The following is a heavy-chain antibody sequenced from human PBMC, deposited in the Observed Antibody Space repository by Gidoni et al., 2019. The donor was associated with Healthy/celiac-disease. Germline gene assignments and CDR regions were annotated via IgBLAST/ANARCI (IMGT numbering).Heavy chain of an antibody. V-gene: IGHV1-8*01. D-gene: IGHD2-15*01. CDR2: MNPNSGNT. CDR1: GYTFTSYD. Sequence: QVQLVQSGAEVKKPGASVKVSCKASGYTFTSYDINWVRQATGQGLEWMGWMNPNSGNTGYEQKVQGRVTMTRNTSISTAYMELSSLRSEDTAVYYCARGAYCSGGSCYEMGWFDPWGQGTLVTVSS. CDR3: ARGAYCSGGSCYEMGWFDP. J-gene: IGHJ5*02.